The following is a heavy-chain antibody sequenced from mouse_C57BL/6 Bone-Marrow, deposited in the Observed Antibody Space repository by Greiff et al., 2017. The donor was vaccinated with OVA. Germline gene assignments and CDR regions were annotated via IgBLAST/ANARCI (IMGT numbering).Heavy chain of an antibody. Sequence: QVQLQQSGAELARPGASVKLSCKASGYTFTSYGISWVKQRTGQGLEWIGEIYPRSGNTYYNEKFKGKATLTADKSSSTAYMELRSLTSEDSAVYFCARDDYYGSSYVNYAMDYWGQGTSVTVSS. V-gene: IGHV1-81*01. D-gene: IGHD1-1*01. CDR1: GYTFTSYG. CDR3: ARDDYYGSSYVNYAMDY. J-gene: IGHJ4*01. CDR2: IYPRSGNT.